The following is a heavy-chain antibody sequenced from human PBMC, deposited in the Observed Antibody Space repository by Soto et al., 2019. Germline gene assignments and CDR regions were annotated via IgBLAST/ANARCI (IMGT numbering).Heavy chain of an antibody. Sequence: QVQLLESGGGVVQPGRSLRLSCEASGFSFSRSGMHWVRQAPGKGLEWVAVIWYDGSNKYYADSVKGRFTISRDNSKNPRYLQMTSLRSEDTAVYYCARDGASVTTYCDYWGQGTLVTVAS. CDR1: GFSFSRSG. J-gene: IGHJ4*02. V-gene: IGHV3-33*01. D-gene: IGHD4-17*01. CDR3: ARDGASVTTYCDY. CDR2: IWYDGSNK.